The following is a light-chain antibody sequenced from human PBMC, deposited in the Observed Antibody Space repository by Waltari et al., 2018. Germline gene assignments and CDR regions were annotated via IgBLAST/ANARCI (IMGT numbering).Light chain of an antibody. CDR2: WES. CDR1: QNILYSSNNKNY. J-gene: IGKJ1*01. Sequence: DIVMTQSPDSLAVSLGERATINCKSSQNILYSSNNKNYLAWYQLKPGQAPKLLFYWESTRESGVPDRFSGSGSGTEFTLTINSLQAEDVAVYYCQQHYSTPRTFGQGTKVEIK. CDR3: QQHYSTPRT. V-gene: IGKV4-1*01.